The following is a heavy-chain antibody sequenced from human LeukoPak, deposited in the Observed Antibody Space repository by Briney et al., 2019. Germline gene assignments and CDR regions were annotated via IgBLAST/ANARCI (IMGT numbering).Heavy chain of an antibody. CDR3: ATVRDTAMVTVLDY. CDR2: INPSGGST. D-gene: IGHD5-18*01. V-gene: IGHV1-46*01. Sequence: GASVKVSCKASGYTFTSYYMHWVRQAPGQGLEWMGIINPSGGSTIYAQKFQGRVTMTEDTSTDTAYMELSSLRSEDTAVYYCATVRDTAMVTVLDYWGQGTLVTVSS. J-gene: IGHJ4*02. CDR1: GYTFTSYY.